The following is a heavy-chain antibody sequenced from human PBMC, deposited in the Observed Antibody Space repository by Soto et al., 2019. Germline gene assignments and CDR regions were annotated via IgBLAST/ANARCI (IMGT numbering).Heavy chain of an antibody. CDR3: ARSTSLGGMDV. CDR2: IRRSGDYT. Sequence: EVQLVESGGGLVMPGGSLRLSCIACGFSFSTYSMNWVRQAPGKGLEWVSSIRRSGDYTYYADSLKGRFTISRDNAKNSLSLQMISLRAEDTAVYYCARSTSLGGMDVWGQGTTVTFSS. J-gene: IGHJ6*02. D-gene: IGHD1-1*01. V-gene: IGHV3-21*01. CDR1: GFSFSTYS.